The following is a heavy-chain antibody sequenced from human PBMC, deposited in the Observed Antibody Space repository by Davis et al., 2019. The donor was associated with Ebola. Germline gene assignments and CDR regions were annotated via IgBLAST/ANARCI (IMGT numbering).Heavy chain of an antibody. CDR2: IYYSGST. D-gene: IGHD3-22*01. V-gene: IGHV4-30-4*07. J-gene: IGHJ3*02. Sequence: MPSETLSLTCAVSGGSISSGGYSWSWIRQPPGKGLEWIGYIYYSGSTYCNPSLKSRVTISVDTSKNQFSLKLSSVTAADTAVYYCARGEYYYDSSGYSGGAFDIWGQGTMVTVSS. CDR1: GGSISSGGYS. CDR3: ARGEYYYDSSGYSGGAFDI.